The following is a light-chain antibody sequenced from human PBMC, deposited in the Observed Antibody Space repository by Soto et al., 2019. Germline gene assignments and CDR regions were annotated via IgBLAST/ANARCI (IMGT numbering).Light chain of an antibody. CDR2: GAS. CDR3: QQYGSSPPYT. V-gene: IGKV3-20*01. Sequence: EIVLTQSPGTLSLSPGERATLSCRASHNVSSTYLAWYQQKPGQAPRLLIYGASSSATGIPDRFSGSGSGTDFTLTISRLEPEDFAVYYYQQYGSSPPYTFGQGTKLEIK. CDR1: HNVSSTY. J-gene: IGKJ2*01.